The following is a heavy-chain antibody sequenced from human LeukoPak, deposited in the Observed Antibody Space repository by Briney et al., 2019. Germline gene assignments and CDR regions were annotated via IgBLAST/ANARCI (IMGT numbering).Heavy chain of an antibody. CDR1: GGSFSGYY. Sequence: PSETLSLTCAVYGGSFSGYYWSWIRQPPGKGLEWIGEINHSGSTNYNPSLKSQVTISVDTSKNQFSLKLSSVTAADTAVYYCARGCGWSGCYFDYWGQGTLVTVSS. D-gene: IGHD6-19*01. J-gene: IGHJ4*02. CDR2: INHSGST. V-gene: IGHV4-34*01. CDR3: ARGCGWSGCYFDY.